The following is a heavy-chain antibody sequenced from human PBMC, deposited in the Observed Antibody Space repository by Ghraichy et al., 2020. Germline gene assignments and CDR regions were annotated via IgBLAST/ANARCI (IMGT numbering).Heavy chain of an antibody. V-gene: IGHV4-59*08. Sequence: SQTLSLTCTVSGGSVSGYYWSWIQQSPGKELEWIGYIYYSGFTKYTPSLESRVNISLETPKNQFSLKLTSVTATDTAIYYCARVSYASGRLWLDPWGQGTLVTVSS. CDR2: IYYSGFT. D-gene: IGHD3-10*01. CDR3: ARVSYASGRLWLDP. CDR1: GGSVSGYY. J-gene: IGHJ5*02.